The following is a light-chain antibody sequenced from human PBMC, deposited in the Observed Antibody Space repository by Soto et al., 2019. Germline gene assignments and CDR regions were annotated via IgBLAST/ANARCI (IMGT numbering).Light chain of an antibody. CDR3: MQALQTRYT. Sequence: IVMTQSPRSLPVTPGEPASISCRSSQSLLHSNGYNYLDWYLQKPGQSPQLLIYLGSNRASGVPDRFSGSGSGTDFTLKISRVEAEDVGVYYCMQALQTRYTFGQGTKLDIK. CDR2: LGS. J-gene: IGKJ2*01. CDR1: QSLLHSNGYNY. V-gene: IGKV2-28*01.